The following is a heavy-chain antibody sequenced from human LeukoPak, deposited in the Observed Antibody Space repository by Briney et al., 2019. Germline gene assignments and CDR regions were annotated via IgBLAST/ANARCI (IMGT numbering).Heavy chain of an antibody. CDR1: GYTLTELS. J-gene: IGHJ4*02. V-gene: IGHV1-24*01. CDR2: FDPEDGET. CDR3: ATQEGRFWSGYPGNYFDY. D-gene: IGHD3-3*01. Sequence: ASVKVSCKVSGYTLTELSMHWERQAPGKGLEWMGGFDPEDGETIYAQKFQGRVTMTEDTSTDTAYMELSSLRSEDTAVYYCATQEGRFWSGYPGNYFDYWGQGTLVTVSS.